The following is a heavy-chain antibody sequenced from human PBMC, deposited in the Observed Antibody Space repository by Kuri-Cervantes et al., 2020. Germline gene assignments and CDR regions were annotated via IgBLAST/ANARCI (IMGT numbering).Heavy chain of an antibody. CDR1: GFTLSDYY. D-gene: IGHD2-2*01. V-gene: IGHV3-72*01. CDR2: TRNKANSYTT. CDR3: ARDTGYCSSTSCSNWFDP. J-gene: IGHJ5*02. Sequence: GESLKISCEASGFTLSDYYMDWVRQAPGKGLEWVGRTRNKANSYTTEYAASVEGRSTISRDDSKNPLYLQMNSLKTEDTAVYYCARDTGYCSSTSCSNWFDPWGQGTLVTVSS.